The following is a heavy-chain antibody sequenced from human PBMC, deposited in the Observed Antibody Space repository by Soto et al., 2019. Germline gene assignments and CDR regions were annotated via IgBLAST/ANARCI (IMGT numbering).Heavy chain of an antibody. CDR1: GFTFSSYA. Sequence: GGSLRLSCAASGFTFSSYAMSWVRQAPEKGLEWVSAISGSGGSTYYADSVKGRFTISRDNSKNTLYLQMNSLRAEDTAVYYCAKVPSDYVWGSYRSFYFDYWGQGTLVTVSS. J-gene: IGHJ4*02. V-gene: IGHV3-23*01. CDR2: ISGSGGST. CDR3: AKVPSDYVWGSYRSFYFDY. D-gene: IGHD3-16*02.